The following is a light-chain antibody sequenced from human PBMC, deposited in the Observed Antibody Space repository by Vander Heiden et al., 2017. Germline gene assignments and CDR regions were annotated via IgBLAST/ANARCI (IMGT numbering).Light chain of an antibody. CDR3: QQRSNWPPT. Sequence: IVLTQSPATLSLSPGERATLSCRASQRVSSYLAWYQQKPGQSPRPLIYYAPKRAAGIPARFSGSGSGTDFTLTISSLEPEDFAVYYCQQRSNWPPTFGGGTKVEIK. CDR1: QRVSSY. CDR2: YAP. J-gene: IGKJ4*01. V-gene: IGKV3-11*01.